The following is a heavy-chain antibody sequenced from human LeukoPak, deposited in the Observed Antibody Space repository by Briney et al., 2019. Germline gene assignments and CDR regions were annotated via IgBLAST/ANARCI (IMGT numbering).Heavy chain of an antibody. D-gene: IGHD2-15*01. J-gene: IGHJ4*02. CDR1: GFTFSSYS. CDR2: ISSSSSYI. CDR3: ARDRQYCSGGSCYPLFDY. V-gene: IGHV3-21*01. Sequence: GGSLRLSCAASGFTFSSYSMDWVRQAPGKGLEWVSSISSSSSYIYYADSVKGRFTISRDNAKNSLYLQMNSLRAEDTAVYYCARDRQYCSGGSCYPLFDYWGQGTLVTVSS.